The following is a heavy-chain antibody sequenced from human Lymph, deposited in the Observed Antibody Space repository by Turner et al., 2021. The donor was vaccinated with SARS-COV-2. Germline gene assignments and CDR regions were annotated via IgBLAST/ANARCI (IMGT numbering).Heavy chain of an antibody. J-gene: IGHJ6*02. CDR3: AREGDALAGGMDV. Sequence: QVQLVESGGGVVQPGRSLRISCAASGFTFSSYAMHWVRQAPGKGLEWVAVISYDGSNEYYADSVKGRFTISRDNSKNTLYLQMNSLRAEDTAVYYCAREGDALAGGMDVWGQGTTVTVSS. D-gene: IGHD2-15*01. CDR2: ISYDGSNE. CDR1: GFTFSSYA. V-gene: IGHV3-30-3*01.